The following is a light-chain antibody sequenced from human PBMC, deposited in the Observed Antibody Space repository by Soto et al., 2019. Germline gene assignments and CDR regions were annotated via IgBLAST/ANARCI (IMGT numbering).Light chain of an antibody. J-gene: IGLJ3*02. CDR1: NSNIGENT. Sequence: QSVLTHPPSASGTPGQRVTISCSGSNSNIGENTVNWYQQVPGTAPQILLYKDDQRPSAVPDRFSGSNAGTSASLAISGLQTEDEADYYCAVWEDSLDGWVFGGGTKLTVL. CDR3: AVWEDSLDGWV. CDR2: KDD. V-gene: IGLV1-44*01.